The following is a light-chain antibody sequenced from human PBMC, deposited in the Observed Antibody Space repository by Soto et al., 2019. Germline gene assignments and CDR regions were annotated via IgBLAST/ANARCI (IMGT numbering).Light chain of an antibody. CDR2: KAS. CDR1: QSISSW. CDR3: QQYNSYPWT. Sequence: DVQMTQSPSTLSASVGDRVTITCRASQSISSWLAWYQQKPGKAPKLLIYKASTLEYGVPSNFRGSGSGTEFTLTISSLPPEDFATYSWQQYNSYPWTFGQGTKVDVK. V-gene: IGKV1-5*03. J-gene: IGKJ1*01.